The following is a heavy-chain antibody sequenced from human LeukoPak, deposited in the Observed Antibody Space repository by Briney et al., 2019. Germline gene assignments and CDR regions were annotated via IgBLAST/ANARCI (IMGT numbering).Heavy chain of an antibody. V-gene: IGHV3-7*03. J-gene: IGHJ4*02. CDR3: ARVVGYCSGGSCWPFDY. CDR1: GFTFNTYW. Sequence: PGGSLRLSCAASGFTFNTYWMSWVRQAPGKGPEWVANIKQDESEKYYVDSVKGRFTISRDNAKNSLYLQMNGLRAEDTAVYYCARVVGYCSGGSCWPFDYWGQGTLVTVSS. D-gene: IGHD2-15*01. CDR2: IKQDESEK.